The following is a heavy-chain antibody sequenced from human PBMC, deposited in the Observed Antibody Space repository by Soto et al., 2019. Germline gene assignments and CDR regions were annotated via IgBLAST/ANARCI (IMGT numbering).Heavy chain of an antibody. D-gene: IGHD4-17*01. J-gene: IGHJ5*02. CDR3: ARGIKYGDYARWCDP. V-gene: IGHV1-8*01. CDR2: INPTSGKT. Sequence: QVQLVQSGAEVKKPGASVKVSCKASGYIFTNYDINWVRQATGQGLEYLGWINPTSGKTGYVQKFKGRVTMTRNTSINTAYMELNSLRSENTAVYYCARGIKYGDYARWCDPWGQGTLVTVSS. CDR1: GYIFTNYD.